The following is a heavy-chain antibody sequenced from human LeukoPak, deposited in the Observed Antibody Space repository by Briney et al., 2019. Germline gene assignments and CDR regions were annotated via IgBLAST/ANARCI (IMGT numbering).Heavy chain of an antibody. V-gene: IGHV4-34*01. CDR2: INHSGST. CDR1: GGSFSGYY. Sequence: SEALSLTCAVYGGSFSGYYWSWLREPPGKGLEWIGEINHSGSTNYNPSLKSRVTISVDTSKNQFSLKLSSVTAADTAVYYCARGPYSSRHFDYWGQGTLVTVSS. CDR3: ARGPYSSRHFDY. J-gene: IGHJ4*02. D-gene: IGHD6-13*01.